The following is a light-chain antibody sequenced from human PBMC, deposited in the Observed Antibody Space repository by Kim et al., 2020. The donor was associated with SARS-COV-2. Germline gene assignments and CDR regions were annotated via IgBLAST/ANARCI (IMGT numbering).Light chain of an antibody. CDR3: QAWGTSTVL. Sequence: SYELTQPPSVSVSPGQTARITCSGDGLGGKYVCWYQQRPGQSPVLVIYQDKERPSGIPERFSGSNFGDTATLTVSGTQAMDEADYHCQAWGTSTVLFGGG. CDR2: QDK. J-gene: IGLJ2*01. CDR1: GLGGKY. V-gene: IGLV3-1*01.